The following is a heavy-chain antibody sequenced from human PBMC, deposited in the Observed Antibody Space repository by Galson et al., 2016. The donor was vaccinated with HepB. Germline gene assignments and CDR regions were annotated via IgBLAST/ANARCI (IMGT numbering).Heavy chain of an antibody. Sequence: SLRLSCAASGFIFSTYGMHWVRQAPGKGLEWVAVVSAGGNINHYTESVKGRFIISRDDSKNTVYLQMNSLRAEDTAMYYCGKEYDNSAYYITADYWGQGTLVTVSS. CDR2: VSAGGNIN. CDR1: GFIFSTYG. CDR3: GKEYDNSAYYITADY. V-gene: IGHV3-30*18. D-gene: IGHD3-22*01. J-gene: IGHJ4*02.